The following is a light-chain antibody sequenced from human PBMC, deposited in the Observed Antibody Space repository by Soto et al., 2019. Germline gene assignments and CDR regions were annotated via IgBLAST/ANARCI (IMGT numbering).Light chain of an antibody. CDR1: QGISSY. Sequence: AIRMTQSPSSFSASTGDRVTITCRASQGISSYLAWYQQKPGKDPKLLIYAASPLQSGVQSRFSGSGSGTDFTLTISCLQSEDFASYYCQQYYSYPRTFGQGTKVEIK. V-gene: IGKV1-8*01. CDR2: AAS. CDR3: QQYYSYPRT. J-gene: IGKJ1*01.